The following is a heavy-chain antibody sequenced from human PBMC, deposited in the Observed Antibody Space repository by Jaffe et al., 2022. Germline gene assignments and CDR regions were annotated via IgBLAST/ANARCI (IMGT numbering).Heavy chain of an antibody. CDR1: GFTFSSYG. Sequence: QVQLVESGGGVVQPGRSLRLSCAASGFTFSSYGMHWVRQAPGKGLEWVAVISYDGSNKYYADSVKGRFTISRDNSKNTLYLQMNSLRAEDTAVYYCASTTTVTVIDDYWGQGTLVTVSS. J-gene: IGHJ4*02. V-gene: IGHV3-30*03. CDR3: ASTTTVTVIDDY. D-gene: IGHD4-17*01. CDR2: ISYDGSNK.